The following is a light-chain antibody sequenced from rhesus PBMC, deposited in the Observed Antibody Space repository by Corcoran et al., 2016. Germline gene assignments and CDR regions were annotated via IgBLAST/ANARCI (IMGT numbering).Light chain of an antibody. V-gene: IGKV1-22*01. Sequence: DIQMTQSPSSLSASVGDTVTITCQASQGISSWLAWYQQKPGKAPKLLIYKASILQSGVPSRFSGSGSGTDFPLTISSLQPEDFATYYCLQYSSSPWTFGQGTKVEIK. J-gene: IGKJ1*01. CDR3: LQYSSSPWT. CDR2: KAS. CDR1: QGISSW.